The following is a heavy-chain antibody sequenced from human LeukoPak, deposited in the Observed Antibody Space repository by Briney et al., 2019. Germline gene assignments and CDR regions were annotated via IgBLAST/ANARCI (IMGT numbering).Heavy chain of an antibody. V-gene: IGHV4-59*01. CDR1: GGSISSYY. J-gene: IGHJ6*02. D-gene: IGHD6-13*01. CDR3: ARGIAAAGTSSDMDV. Sequence: PSETLSLTCTVSGGSISSYYWSWIRQPPGKGLEWIGYIYYSGSTNYNPSLKSRVTISVDTSKNQFSLKLSSVTAADTAVYYCARGIAAAGTSSDMDVWGQGTTVTVSS. CDR2: IYYSGST.